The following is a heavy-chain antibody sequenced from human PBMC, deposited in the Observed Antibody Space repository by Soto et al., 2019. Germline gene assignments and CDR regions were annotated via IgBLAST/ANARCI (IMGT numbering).Heavy chain of an antibody. CDR3: ARRNYYDSSGYFGYYFDY. CDR2: ISAYNGNT. V-gene: IGHV1-18*01. J-gene: IGHJ4*02. CDR1: GYTFTSYG. Sequence: QVQLVQSGAEVKKPGASVKVSCKASGYTFTSYGISWVRQAPGQGLEWMGWISAYNGNTNYAQKLQGRVTMTTDTSTSTAYMELRSLRSDDTAVYYCARRNYYDSSGYFGYYFDYWGQGTLVTVSS. D-gene: IGHD3-22*01.